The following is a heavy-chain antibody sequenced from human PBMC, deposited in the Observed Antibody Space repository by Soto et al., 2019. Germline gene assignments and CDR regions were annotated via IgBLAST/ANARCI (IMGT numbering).Heavy chain of an antibody. D-gene: IGHD3-22*01. CDR3: ARLYDSSGYYYYYYGMDV. J-gene: IGHJ6*02. V-gene: IGHV4-30-4*01. CDR2: IYYSGST. CDR1: GGSISSGDYY. Sequence: QVQLQESGPGLVKPSQTLSLTCTVSGGSISSGDYYWSWLRQPPGKGLEWIGYIYYSGSTYYNPSLKRRVTISVDTSKNQFSLKLSSVTAADTAVYYCARLYDSSGYYYYYYGMDVWGQGTTVTVSS.